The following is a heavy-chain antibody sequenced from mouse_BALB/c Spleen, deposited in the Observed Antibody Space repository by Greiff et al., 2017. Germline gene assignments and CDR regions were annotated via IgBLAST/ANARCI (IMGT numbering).Heavy chain of an antibody. CDR1: GFTFSSYA. D-gene: IGHD4-1*01. CDR2: ISSGGSYT. Sequence: EVQGVESGGGLVKPGGSLKLSCAASGFTFSSYAMSWVRQSPEKRLEWVAEISSGGSYTYYPDTVTGRFTISRDNAKNTLYLEMSSLRSEDTAMYYCARGLGPYYFDYWGQGTTLTVSS. CDR3: ARGLGPYYFDY. J-gene: IGHJ2*01. V-gene: IGHV5-9-4*01.